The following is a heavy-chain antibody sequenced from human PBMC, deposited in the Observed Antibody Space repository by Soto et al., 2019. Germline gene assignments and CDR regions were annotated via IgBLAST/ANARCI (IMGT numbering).Heavy chain of an antibody. D-gene: IGHD3-22*01. CDR2: IYWDDDQ. J-gene: IGHJ6*02. CDR1: GFSLSTSGVG. CDR3: ANSIVYCDIRGSGMDV. Sequence: QITLKESGPTLVKPTQTLTLTCTFSGFSLSTSGVGVGWIRQPPGKALEWLALIYWDDDQSYSPSLKSRLIIPQDTSKNQVVLTRTNMDPVYTVTYYCANSIVYCDIRGSGMDVWDQGTTVTVSS. V-gene: IGHV2-5*02.